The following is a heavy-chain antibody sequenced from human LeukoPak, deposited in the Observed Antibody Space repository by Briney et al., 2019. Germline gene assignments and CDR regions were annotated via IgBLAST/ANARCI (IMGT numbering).Heavy chain of an antibody. CDR1: EFTFSSYW. CDR3: ARRFTIFGVVNDSFDI. D-gene: IGHD3-3*01. V-gene: IGHV3-74*01. Sequence: PGGSLRLSCAASEFTFSSYWMHWVRQAPGKGLVWVSRINCDGSSTSYADSVKGRFTISRDNAKNTLYLQMNSLRAEDTAVYYCARRFTIFGVVNDSFDIWGQGTMVTVSS. CDR2: INCDGSST. J-gene: IGHJ3*02.